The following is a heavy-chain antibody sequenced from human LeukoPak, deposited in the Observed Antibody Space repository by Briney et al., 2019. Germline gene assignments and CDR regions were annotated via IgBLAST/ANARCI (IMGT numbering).Heavy chain of an antibody. CDR1: GGSISSSSYS. CDR2: IYYSGST. Sequence: SETLSLTCTVSGGSISSSSYSWGWIRQPPGKGLEWIGTIYYSGSTYCNPSLKSRVTISEDTSKSQFSLNLSSVTAADTAVYYCARYASSGYYRYYFDYWGQGTLVTVSS. D-gene: IGHD3-22*01. V-gene: IGHV4-39*01. CDR3: ARYASSGYYRYYFDY. J-gene: IGHJ4*02.